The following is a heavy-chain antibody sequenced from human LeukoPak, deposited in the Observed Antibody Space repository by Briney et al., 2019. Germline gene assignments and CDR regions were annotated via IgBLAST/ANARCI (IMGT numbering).Heavy chain of an antibody. Sequence: PSETLSLTCTVSGGSISSGGYYWSWIRQPPGKGLEWIGYIYYTGSTNYNPSLKSRVTISVDTSKNQFSLKLNSVTAADTAVYYCAREGCSSPSCYDYWGQGTLVTVSS. CDR1: GGSISSGGYY. J-gene: IGHJ4*02. D-gene: IGHD2-2*01. CDR2: IYYTGST. CDR3: AREGCSSPSCYDY. V-gene: IGHV4-61*08.